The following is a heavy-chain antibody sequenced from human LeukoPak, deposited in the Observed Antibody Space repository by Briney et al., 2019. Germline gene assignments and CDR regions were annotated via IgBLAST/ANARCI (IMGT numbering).Heavy chain of an antibody. CDR3: ARDPPSFQY. CDR2: ISSSRSSYI. V-gene: IGHV3-21*01. Sequence: GGSLRLSCAASGFTFSNYNMNWVRQAPGRGLEWVSTISSSRSSYIYYADSVKGRFTISRDNAKNSLYLQMNSLRAEDTAVYYCARDPPSFQYWGQGTLVTVSA. J-gene: IGHJ1*01. CDR1: GFTFSNYN.